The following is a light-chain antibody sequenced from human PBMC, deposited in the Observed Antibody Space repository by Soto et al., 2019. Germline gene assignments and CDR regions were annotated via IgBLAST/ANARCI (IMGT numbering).Light chain of an antibody. V-gene: IGLV2-14*01. J-gene: IGLJ2*01. Sequence: QSALTQPASVSGSPGQSITISCTGTSSDVGGYDYDSWYQQHPGKAPKLMIYEVSNRPSGVSNRFSGSKSGNTASLTISGVQAEDEADYYCSSYTSSSTVIFGGGTKVTVL. CDR3: SSYTSSSTVI. CDR2: EVS. CDR1: SSDVGGYDY.